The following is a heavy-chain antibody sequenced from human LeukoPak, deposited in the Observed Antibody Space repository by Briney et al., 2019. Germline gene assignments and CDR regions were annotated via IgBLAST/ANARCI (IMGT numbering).Heavy chain of an antibody. D-gene: IGHD2/OR15-2a*01. CDR1: GFNFRYYA. J-gene: IGHJ4*02. CDR3: AKQNSRGFYY. Sequence: GGSLRLSCAASGFNFRYYAMTWVRQAPGKGLECVSGISEGADITYYGGSVKGRFTISRDNSKNTLYLQMNSLRAEDTAVYYCAKQNSRGFYYCGQGTLVTVSS. V-gene: IGHV3-23*01. CDR2: ISEGADIT.